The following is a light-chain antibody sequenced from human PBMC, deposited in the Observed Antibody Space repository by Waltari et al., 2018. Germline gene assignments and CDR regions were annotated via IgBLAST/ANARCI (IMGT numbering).Light chain of an antibody. Sequence: QAGLTQPPSVSKGLRQTATLTCTGNSNNVGNQGAAWLQQHQGQPPRLLSYRKYNPPAGISERFSASRSGNTASLTITGLQPEDEADYYCSAWDSNLREYVFGTGTKVTVL. CDR2: RKY. V-gene: IGLV10-54*04. CDR1: SNNVGNQG. J-gene: IGLJ1*01. CDR3: SAWDSNLREYV.